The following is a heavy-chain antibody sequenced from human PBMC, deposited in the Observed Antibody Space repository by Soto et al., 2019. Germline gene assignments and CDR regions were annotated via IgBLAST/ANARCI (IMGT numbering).Heavy chain of an antibody. CDR3: ASLYSSSSGFYYYYYMDV. J-gene: IGHJ6*03. V-gene: IGHV3-66*01. CDR2: IYSGSST. Sequence: GGSLRLSCAASGLTVSSNYMSWVRQAPGKGLEWVSTIYSGSSTYYADSVKGRFTISRDNSKNTLYLQMNSLRAEDTAVYYCASLYSSSSGFYYYYYMDVWGKGTTVTVSS. CDR1: GLTVSSNY. D-gene: IGHD6-6*01.